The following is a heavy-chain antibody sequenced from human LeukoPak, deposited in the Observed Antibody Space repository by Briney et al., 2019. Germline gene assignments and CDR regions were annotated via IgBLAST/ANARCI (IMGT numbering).Heavy chain of an antibody. Sequence: GGSLRLSCAASEFTFSYYAMTWVRQAPGKGLEWVSVISAGGSNTDYADSVKGRFTISRDDSKNTVSLQMNSLRAEDTAMYFCAKVVGTGTTPTDYWGQGTLVTVSS. V-gene: IGHV3-23*01. CDR3: AKVVGTGTTPTDY. CDR2: ISAGGSNT. J-gene: IGHJ4*02. CDR1: EFTFSYYA. D-gene: IGHD1-1*01.